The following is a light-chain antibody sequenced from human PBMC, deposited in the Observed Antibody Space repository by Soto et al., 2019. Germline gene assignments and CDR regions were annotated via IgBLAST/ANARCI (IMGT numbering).Light chain of an antibody. Sequence: DIQMTQSPLSLSSSVGESVTITCRASQVISTSLAWYQVKPGKAPKLLIYAVSTLESGVPSRFSATVSGTEFRLTITSLQPEDFATYYCQQLFDSPITFGQGTRLEIK. CDR3: QQLFDSPIT. CDR2: AVS. V-gene: IGKV1-9*01. J-gene: IGKJ5*01. CDR1: QVISTS.